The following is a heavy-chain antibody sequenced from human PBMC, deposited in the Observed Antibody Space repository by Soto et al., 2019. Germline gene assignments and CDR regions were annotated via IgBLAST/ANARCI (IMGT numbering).Heavy chain of an antibody. CDR1: GFTFSSYA. D-gene: IGHD3-3*01. Sequence: EVQLLESGGGLVQPGGSLRLSCAASGFTFSSYAMSWVRQAPGKGLEWVSAISGSGGSTYYADSVKGRFTISRDNSKNRLYLQMNSRRAADTGVYYCAKGSYDFWSGHGDYYYYGMDVWGEGTTVTVSS. V-gene: IGHV3-23*01. J-gene: IGHJ6*04. CDR2: ISGSGGST. CDR3: AKGSYDFWSGHGDYYYYGMDV.